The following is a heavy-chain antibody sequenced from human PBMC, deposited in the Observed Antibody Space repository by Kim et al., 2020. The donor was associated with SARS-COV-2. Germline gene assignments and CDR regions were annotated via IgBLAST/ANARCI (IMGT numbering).Heavy chain of an antibody. J-gene: IGHJ4*02. CDR3: VGRLFVVY. D-gene: IGHD2-15*01. CDR2: GSNK. Sequence: GSNKYYAGSVKGRFTISRDNAKNTLYLQMNSLRAEDTAVYYCVGRLFVVYWGQGTRVSVS. V-gene: IGHV3-30-3*01.